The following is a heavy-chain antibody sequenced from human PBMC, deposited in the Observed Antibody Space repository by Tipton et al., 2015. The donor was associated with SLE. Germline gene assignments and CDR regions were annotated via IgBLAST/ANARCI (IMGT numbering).Heavy chain of an antibody. D-gene: IGHD1-20*01. Sequence: TLSLTCAVSGFSISSAYYWGWIRQPPGKGLEWIGSIYQSGSTNYNPSLKSRVTISVDTSKNQFSLKLSSVTAADTAVYYCATAGITGTPGWFDPWGQGTLVTVSS. V-gene: IGHV4-38-2*01. J-gene: IGHJ5*02. CDR1: GFSISSAYY. CDR2: IYQSGST. CDR3: ATAGITGTPGWFDP.